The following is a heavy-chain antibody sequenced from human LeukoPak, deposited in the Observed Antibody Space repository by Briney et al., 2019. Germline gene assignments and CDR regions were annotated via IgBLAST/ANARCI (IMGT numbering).Heavy chain of an antibody. J-gene: IGHJ4*02. CDR2: MNPNSGNT. D-gene: IGHD3-22*01. V-gene: IGHV1-8*03. CDR1: GYTFTSYD. CDR3: ARAPKYYYDSSGFQFDY. Sequence: ASVKVSCKASGYTFTSYDINWVRQATGQGLEWMGWMNPNSGNTGYAQKFQGRVTITRNTSISTAYMELSSLRSEDTAVYYCARAPKYYYDSSGFQFDYWGQGTLVTVSS.